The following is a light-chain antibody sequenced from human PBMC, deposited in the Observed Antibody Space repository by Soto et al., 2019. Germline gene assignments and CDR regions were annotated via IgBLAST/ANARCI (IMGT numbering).Light chain of an antibody. J-gene: IGKJ5*01. V-gene: IGKV4-1*01. CDR1: QRVLYSSNNKNY. CDR2: WAS. Sequence: DIRMTKYPASLVVSLGGGGTLNCSSSQRVLYSSNNKNYLAWYQQKPGQPPKLLIYWASNRESGVPDRFSGSGSGTDFTLTIRRLKAEDVAVYYCQKHYSTPQINCGNGKQLAIK. CDR3: QKHYSTPQIN.